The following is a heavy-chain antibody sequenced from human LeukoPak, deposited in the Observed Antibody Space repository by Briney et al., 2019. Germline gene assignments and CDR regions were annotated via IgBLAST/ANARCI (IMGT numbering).Heavy chain of an antibody. CDR3: AKSVYGSGNY. CDR1: GFTISSYG. CDR2: ISGGTT. Sequence: PRGSLRLSCAASGFTISSYGMSWVRQAPRKGLEWVSSISGGTTYYADSVKGRFTISRDNSKNIVSLQMNSLRAEDTAVYYCAKSVYGSGNYWGQGSLVTVSS. V-gene: IGHV3-23*01. D-gene: IGHD3-10*01. J-gene: IGHJ4*02.